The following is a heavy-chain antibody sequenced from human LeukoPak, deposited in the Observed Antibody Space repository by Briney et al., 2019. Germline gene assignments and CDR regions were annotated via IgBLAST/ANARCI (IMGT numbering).Heavy chain of an antibody. CDR2: IYTSGST. CDR1: GGSISSYY. CDR3: ARARTGTTGGSYYYYYMDV. D-gene: IGHD1-7*01. J-gene: IGHJ6*03. V-gene: IGHV4-4*07. Sequence: SETLSLTCTVSGGSISSYYWNWIRQPAGRGLEWIGRIYTSGSTTYNPPLKSRVTMSVDPSKNQFSLKLSSVTAADTAVYYCARARTGTTGGSYYYYYMDVWGKGTTVTVSS.